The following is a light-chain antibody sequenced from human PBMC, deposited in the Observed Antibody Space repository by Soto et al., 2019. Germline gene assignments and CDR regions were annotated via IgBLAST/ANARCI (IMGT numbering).Light chain of an antibody. CDR1: QSVSNRY. V-gene: IGKV3-20*01. CDR3: QQYGNVPLT. J-gene: IGKJ4*01. Sequence: EVVLTQSPGTLSLSPGEGATLSCRASQSVSNRYFAWYQQKPGQAPRLLIYRVSSRATGIPDRFSGSGSGTDFTLTISGLEPEDFAVYYCQQYGNVPLTFGGGTKVEIK. CDR2: RVS.